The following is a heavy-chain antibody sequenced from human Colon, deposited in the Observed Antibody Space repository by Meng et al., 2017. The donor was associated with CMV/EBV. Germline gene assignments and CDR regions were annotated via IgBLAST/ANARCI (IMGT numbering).Heavy chain of an antibody. Sequence: GGSLRLSCATSGFTFSDHYMDWVRQAPGRGLEWVSGAKWNGDKAGYADSVEGRFTVSRDNGKNSLYLQLDSLRDEDSGIYYCARETSAVPRMFDIWGQGTRVTVSS. V-gene: IGHV3-20*04. CDR2: AKWNGDKA. CDR3: ARETSAVPRMFDI. D-gene: IGHD2-15*01. J-gene: IGHJ4*02. CDR1: GFTFSDHY.